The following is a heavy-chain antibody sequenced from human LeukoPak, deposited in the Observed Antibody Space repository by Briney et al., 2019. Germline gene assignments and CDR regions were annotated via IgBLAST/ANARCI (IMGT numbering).Heavy chain of an antibody. V-gene: IGHV7-4-1*02. J-gene: IGHJ4*02. CDR1: GYTFTNYT. CDR3: TRGYDTTGYFSF. Sequence: ASVKVSCKASGYTFTNYTLNWVRQAPGQGLEGMGWINTNTGNPTYAQGFTGRFVFSLDRSVTTAYLQISSLKVEDTAVYYCTRGYDTTGYFSFWGQGTLVTVSS. CDR2: INTNTGNP. D-gene: IGHD3-22*01.